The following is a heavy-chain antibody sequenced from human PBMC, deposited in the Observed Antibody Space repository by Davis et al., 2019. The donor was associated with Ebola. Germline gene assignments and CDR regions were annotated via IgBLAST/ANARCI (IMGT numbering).Heavy chain of an antibody. D-gene: IGHD6-6*01. CDR3: ARGITLAARNNWFDP. CDR1: GFKLEDHG. CDR2: INWNGGST. J-gene: IGHJ5*02. Sequence: GESLKISCAASGFKLEDHGMSWVRQVPGKGLEWVSGINWNGGSTAYADSVEGRFTISRDNGKNSLYLQMNSLRVEDTALYHCARGITLAARNNWFDPWGQGTLVTVSS. V-gene: IGHV3-20*01.